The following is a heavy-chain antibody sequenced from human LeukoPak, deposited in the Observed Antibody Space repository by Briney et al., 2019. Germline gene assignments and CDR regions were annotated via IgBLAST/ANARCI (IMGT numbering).Heavy chain of an antibody. CDR2: IKQDGSEK. CDR1: GFTFSSYW. V-gene: IGHV3-7*01. CDR3: ARGGAAAGHNWFDP. Sequence: GGSLRLSCAASGFTFSSYWMSWVRQAPGKGLEWVANIKQDGSEKYYVDSVKGRFTISRDNAKNSLYLQMNSLRAEDTAVYYCARGGAAAGHNWFDPWGQGTLVTVSS. J-gene: IGHJ5*02. D-gene: IGHD6-13*01.